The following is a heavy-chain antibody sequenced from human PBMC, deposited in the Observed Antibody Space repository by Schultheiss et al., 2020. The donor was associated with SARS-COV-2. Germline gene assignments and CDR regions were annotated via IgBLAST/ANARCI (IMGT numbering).Heavy chain of an antibody. Sequence: GGSLRLSCAASGFTFDDYAMHWVRQAPGKGLEWVSGISWNSGSIGYADSVKGRFTISRENAKNSLYLQMNSLRAGDTAVYYCARGRGYSTNYFDYWGQGTLVTVSS. J-gene: IGHJ4*02. CDR1: GFTFDDYA. V-gene: IGHV3-9*01. CDR3: ARGRGYSTNYFDY. CDR2: ISWNSGSI. D-gene: IGHD6-13*01.